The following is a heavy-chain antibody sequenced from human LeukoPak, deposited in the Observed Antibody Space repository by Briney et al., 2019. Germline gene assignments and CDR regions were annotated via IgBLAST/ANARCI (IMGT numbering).Heavy chain of an antibody. CDR2: INHSGST. Sequence: SETLSLTCAVYGGSFSGYYWSWIRQPPGKGLEWIGEINHSGSTNYNPSLKGRVTISVDTSKNQFSLKLSSVTAADTAVYYCARGTYYDILTGYYFSSRPFDPWGQGTLATVSS. J-gene: IGHJ5*02. CDR1: GGSFSGYY. CDR3: ARGTYYDILTGYYFSSRPFDP. D-gene: IGHD3-9*01. V-gene: IGHV4-34*01.